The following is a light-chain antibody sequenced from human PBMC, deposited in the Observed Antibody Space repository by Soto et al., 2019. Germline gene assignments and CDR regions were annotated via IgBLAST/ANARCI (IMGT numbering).Light chain of an antibody. V-gene: IGKV1-5*03. CDR2: KAS. CDR3: QQYNSNSAT. J-gene: IGKJ1*01. CDR1: QSIGSW. Sequence: DIQMTQSPSTLSASVGDRVIITCRAGQSIGSWLAWYQQKPGKAPKLLIYKASSLESGVPSRFSGSGSGTEFTLTISSLQPDDFATYYCQQYNSNSATFGQGTKVDI.